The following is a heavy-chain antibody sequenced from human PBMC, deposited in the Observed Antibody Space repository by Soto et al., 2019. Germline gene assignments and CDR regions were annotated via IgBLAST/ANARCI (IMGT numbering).Heavy chain of an antibody. V-gene: IGHV1-69*06. CDR2: IIPLFGTT. J-gene: IGHJ6*02. CDR1: GDTFSSYA. CDR3: ADCICTSSYYSTLDV. Sequence: SVKVSCKASGDTFSSYAISWVRQAPGQGLQWMGGIIPLFGTTNYAQRFQGRGTITADRSTSTADMELSSLRSADKAVYYCADCICTSSYYSTLDVWGQGPTVTVS. D-gene: IGHD2-21*02.